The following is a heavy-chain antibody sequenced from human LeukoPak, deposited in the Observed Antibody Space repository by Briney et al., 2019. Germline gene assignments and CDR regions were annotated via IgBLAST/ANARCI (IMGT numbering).Heavy chain of an antibody. J-gene: IGHJ4*02. CDR1: GFTFSSYA. Sequence: GGSLRLSCAASGFTFSSYAMHWVRQAPGKGLEWVAVISHDGSNKYYADSVKGRFTISRDNSKNTLYLQMNSLRAEDTAVYYCARDRPRSSSSDYFDYWGQGPLVTVSS. V-gene: IGHV3-30-3*01. CDR2: ISHDGSNK. CDR3: ARDRPRSSSSDYFDY. D-gene: IGHD6-13*01.